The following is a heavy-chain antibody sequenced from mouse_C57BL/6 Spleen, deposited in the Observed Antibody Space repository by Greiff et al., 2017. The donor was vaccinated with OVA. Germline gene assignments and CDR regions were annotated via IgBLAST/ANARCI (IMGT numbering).Heavy chain of an antibody. CDR2: INPNYGTT. D-gene: IGHD1-1*01. CDR3: ARPYYGSSYGYFGV. J-gene: IGHJ1*03. CDR1: GYSFTDYN. Sequence: EVQLVESGPELVKPGASVKISCKASGYSFTDYNMNWVKQSNGKSLEWIGVINPNYGTTSYNQKFKGKATLTVDQSSSTAYMQLNSLTSEDSAVYYCARPYYGSSYGYFGVWGTGTTVTVSS. V-gene: IGHV1-39*01.